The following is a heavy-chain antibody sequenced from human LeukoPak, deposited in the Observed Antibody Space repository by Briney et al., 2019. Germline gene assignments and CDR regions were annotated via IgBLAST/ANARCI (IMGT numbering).Heavy chain of an antibody. J-gene: IGHJ4*02. V-gene: IGHV1-8*02. D-gene: IGHD6-13*01. CDR1: GYTFTSYG. CDR3: ARGRPGPAGAGTYDF. Sequence: GASVKVSCKASGYTFTSYGISWVRQATGQGLEWMGWMNPNSGKTGSAQKFQGRLTMTKNTSTTTAYMEVTGLRFEDTAIYYCARGRPGPAGAGTYDFWGQGTLITVSS. CDR2: MNPNSGKT.